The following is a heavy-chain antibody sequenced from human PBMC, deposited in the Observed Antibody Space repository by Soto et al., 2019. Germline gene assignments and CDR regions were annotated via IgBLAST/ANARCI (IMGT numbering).Heavy chain of an antibody. V-gene: IGHV4-30-2*01. J-gene: IGHJ6*02. CDR1: GGSISSDGYS. Sequence: PSETLSLTCTVSGGSISSDGYSWSWIRQTPGKGLEWIGYIYPTGKTYYNPSLKNRATLSIDTSQNQFSLQLTSVTAADTAVYYCARAPPGPAPRWGVWGHGTTVTVSS. CDR3: ARAPPGPAPRWGV. D-gene: IGHD3-16*01. CDR2: IYPTGKT.